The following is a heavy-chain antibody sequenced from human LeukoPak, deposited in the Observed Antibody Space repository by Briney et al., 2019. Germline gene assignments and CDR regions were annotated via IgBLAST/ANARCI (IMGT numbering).Heavy chain of an antibody. J-gene: IGHJ6*03. D-gene: IGHD3-10*01. V-gene: IGHV4-34*01. CDR3: ARVPDYYGSGSYHYYYYYMDV. Sequence: SETLSLTCAVYGGSFSGYYWSWIRQPPGKGLEWIGEINHSGSTNYNPSLKSRVTISVDTSKNQFSLKLSSVTAADTAVYYCARVPDYYGSGSYHYYYYYMDVWGKGTTVTVSS. CDR2: INHSGST. CDR1: GGSFSGYY.